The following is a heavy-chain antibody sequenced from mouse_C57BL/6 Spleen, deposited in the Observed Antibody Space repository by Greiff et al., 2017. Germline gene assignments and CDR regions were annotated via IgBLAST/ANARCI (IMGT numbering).Heavy chain of an antibody. CDR3: VRPQTAQATSWFAY. V-gene: IGHV10-1*01. D-gene: IGHD3-2*02. CDR1: GFSFNTYA. Sequence: EVKLQESGGGLVQPKGSLKLSCAASGFSFNTYAMNWVRQAPGKGLEWVARIRSKSNNYATYYADSVKDRFTISRDDSESMLYLQMNNLKTEDTAMYYCVRPQTAQATSWFAYWGQGTLVTVSA. CDR2: IRSKSNNYAT. J-gene: IGHJ3*01.